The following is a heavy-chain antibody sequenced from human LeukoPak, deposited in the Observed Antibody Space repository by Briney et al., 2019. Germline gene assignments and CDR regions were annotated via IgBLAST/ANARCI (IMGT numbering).Heavy chain of an antibody. D-gene: IGHD3-3*01. J-gene: IGHJ4*02. CDR3: ARDRAVLRFLEIDY. CDR2: KFSHDGTT. V-gene: IGHV1-46*02. Sequence: ASVKVSCKTSGYSFNSHHVHWVRQAPGQGLEWMGVKFSHDGTTSYTQNFQGRLTMTRDTSTSTAYMELRSLRSDDTAVYYCARDRAVLRFLEIDYWGQGTLVTVSS. CDR1: GYSFNSHH.